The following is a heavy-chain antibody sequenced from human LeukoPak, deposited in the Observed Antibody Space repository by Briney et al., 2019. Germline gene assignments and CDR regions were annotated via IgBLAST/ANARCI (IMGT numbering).Heavy chain of an antibody. Sequence: PSETLSLTCTASGGSITGYYWNWVRQPAGQGLEWLGRVSSSGVGKNNPSLTSRVTTSSDTSKNQFSLKQTSLTAADTAVYYCAREEFLHEIDSSGYFVYWGQGTLVTVSS. CDR1: GGSITGYY. V-gene: IGHV4-4*07. CDR3: AREEFLHEIDSSGYFVY. D-gene: IGHD3-22*01. J-gene: IGHJ4*02. CDR2: VSSSGVG.